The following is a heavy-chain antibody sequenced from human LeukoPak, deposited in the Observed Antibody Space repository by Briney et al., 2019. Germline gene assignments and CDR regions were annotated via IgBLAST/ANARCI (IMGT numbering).Heavy chain of an antibody. CDR3: ARHPTRTTYYYDSSGPAQGEAFGI. CDR2: IYPGDSDT. CDR1: GYSFTSYW. Sequence: GESLRISCKGSGYSFTSYWIGWVRQMPGKGLEWMGIIYPGDSDTRYSPSFQGQVTISADKSISTAYLQWSSLKASDTAMYYCARHPTRTTYYYDSSGPAQGEAFGIWGQGTMVTVSS. D-gene: IGHD3-22*01. J-gene: IGHJ3*02. V-gene: IGHV5-51*01.